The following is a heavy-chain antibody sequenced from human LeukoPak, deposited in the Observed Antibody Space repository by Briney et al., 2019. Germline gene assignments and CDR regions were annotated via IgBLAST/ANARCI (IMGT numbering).Heavy chain of an antibody. J-gene: IGHJ4*02. D-gene: IGHD6-13*01. CDR1: GFTFSSYA. CDR2: ISGSGGST. CDR3: AKGGGARYSSSWFGG. V-gene: IGHV3-23*01. Sequence: GGSLRLSCAASGFTFSSYAMSWVRQAPGKGLEWVSAISGSGGSTYYADSVKGRFTISRDNSKNTLYLQMNSLRAEDTAVYYCAKGGGARYSSSWFGGWGQGTLVTVSS.